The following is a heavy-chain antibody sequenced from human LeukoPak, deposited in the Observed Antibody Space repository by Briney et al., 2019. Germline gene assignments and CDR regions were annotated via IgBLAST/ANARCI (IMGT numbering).Heavy chain of an antibody. CDR3: ARGPQYCSGGSCYGWLDP. CDR1: GGSISITSYY. Sequence: SETLSLTCTVSGGSISITSYYWGWIRQPPGKGLEWIGSMYSSGSTYYNPSLKSRVTISIDTSKNQFSLKLTSVTAADTAVYYCARGPQYCSGGSCYGWLDPWGQGTLVTVSS. D-gene: IGHD2-15*01. V-gene: IGHV4-39*07. J-gene: IGHJ5*02. CDR2: MYSSGST.